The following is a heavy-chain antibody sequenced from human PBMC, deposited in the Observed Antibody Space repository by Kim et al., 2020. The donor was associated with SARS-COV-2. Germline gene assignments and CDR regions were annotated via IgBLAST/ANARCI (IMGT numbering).Heavy chain of an antibody. D-gene: IGHD3-10*01. CDR2: IYYYGNT. Sequence: SETRSLTCTVSGGSITSSSYYWGWVRQPPGKGLEWIGSIYYYGNTYYNPSLKSRVTISVDTSKNQFSLKLSSVTAADTAVYYCAKHPLIGYYGSGSYLGLDPWGQGTLVTVSS. J-gene: IGHJ5*02. CDR1: GGSITSSSYY. V-gene: IGHV4-39*01. CDR3: AKHPLIGYYGSGSYLGLDP.